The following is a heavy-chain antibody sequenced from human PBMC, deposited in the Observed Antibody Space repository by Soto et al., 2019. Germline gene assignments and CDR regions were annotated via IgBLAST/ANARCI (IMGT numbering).Heavy chain of an antibody. V-gene: IGHV4-30-2*01. D-gene: IGHD2-15*01. CDR2: IYHSGST. CDR1: GGSISSGGYS. CDR3: ASGYCSGGSCYNAFDI. J-gene: IGHJ3*02. Sequence: QLQLQESGSGLVKPSQTLSLTCAVSGGSISSGGYSWSWIRQPPGKCLEWIGYIYHSGSTYYNPSIKSRVTISVNRSKNKFSLKLSSVTAADRAVYYCASGYCSGGSCYNAFDIWGQGTMVTVSS.